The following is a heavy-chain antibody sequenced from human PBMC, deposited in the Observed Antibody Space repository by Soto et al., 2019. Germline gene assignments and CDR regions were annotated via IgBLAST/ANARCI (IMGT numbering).Heavy chain of an antibody. CDR1: GFTFDDYA. CDR3: AKDFWVRGVIIGDAFDI. D-gene: IGHD3-10*01. Sequence: EVQLVESGGGLVQPGRSLRLSCAASGFTFDDYAMHWVRQAPGKGLEWVSGISWNSGSIGYADSVKGRFTISRDNAKNSLYLQMNSLRAEDTALYYCAKDFWVRGVIIGDAFDIWGQGTMVTVSS. V-gene: IGHV3-9*01. J-gene: IGHJ3*02. CDR2: ISWNSGSI.